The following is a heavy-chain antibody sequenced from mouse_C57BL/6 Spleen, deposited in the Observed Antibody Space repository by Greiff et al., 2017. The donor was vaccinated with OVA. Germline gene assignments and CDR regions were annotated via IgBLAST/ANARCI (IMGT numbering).Heavy chain of an antibody. Sequence: EVQLQESGGGLVKPGGSLKLSCAASGFTFSDYGMHWVRQAPEKGLEWVAYISSGSSTIYYADTVKGRFTISRDNAKNTLFLQMTSLRSEDTAMYYCARGGLRRPYYAMDYWGQGTSVTVSS. CDR3: ARGGLRRPYYAMDY. D-gene: IGHD2-4*01. V-gene: IGHV5-17*01. J-gene: IGHJ4*01. CDR1: GFTFSDYG. CDR2: ISSGSSTI.